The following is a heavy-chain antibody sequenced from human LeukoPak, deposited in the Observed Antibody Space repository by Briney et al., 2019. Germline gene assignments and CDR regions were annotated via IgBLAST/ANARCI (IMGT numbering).Heavy chain of an antibody. CDR2: ISSSGRTI. J-gene: IGHJ4*02. CDR1: GFTFSSYE. V-gene: IGHV3-48*03. Sequence: GGSLRLSCAASGFTFSSYEMNWVRQAPGKGLEWVSYISSSGRTIYYADSVKGRFTISRDNAKNSLYLQMNSLRAEDTAVYYCARAPRHYYDSSGYVDYWGQGTLVTVSS. CDR3: ARAPRHYYDSSGYVDY. D-gene: IGHD3-22*01.